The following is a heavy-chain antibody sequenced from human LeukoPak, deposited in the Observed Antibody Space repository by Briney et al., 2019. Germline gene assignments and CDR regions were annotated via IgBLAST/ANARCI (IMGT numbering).Heavy chain of an antibody. CDR2: ISGSGGST. D-gene: IGHD3-22*01. CDR1: GFTFSSYA. J-gene: IGHJ3*02. V-gene: IGHV3-23*01. Sequence: GGSLRLSCAASGFTFSSYAMSWVGQAPGKGLEWVSAISGSGGSTYYADSVKGRFTISRDNSKNTLYLQMNSLRAEDTAVYYCAKFFYYDSSGYYYGPDDAFDIWGQGTMVTVSS. CDR3: AKFFYYDSSGYYYGPDDAFDI.